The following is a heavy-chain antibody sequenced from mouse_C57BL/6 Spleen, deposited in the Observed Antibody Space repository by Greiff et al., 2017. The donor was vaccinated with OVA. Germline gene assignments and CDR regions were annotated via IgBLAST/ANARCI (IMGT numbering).Heavy chain of an antibody. J-gene: IGHJ2*01. CDR1: GFTFSDAW. Sequence: EVQRVESGGGLVQPGGSMKLSCAASGFTFSDAWMDWVRQSPEKGLEWVAEIRNKANNHATYYAESVKGRFTISRDDSKSSVYLQMNSLRAEDTGIYYCTTNYDEDYFDYWGQGTTLTVSS. D-gene: IGHD2-4*01. CDR3: TTNYDEDYFDY. CDR2: IRNKANNHAT. V-gene: IGHV6-6*01.